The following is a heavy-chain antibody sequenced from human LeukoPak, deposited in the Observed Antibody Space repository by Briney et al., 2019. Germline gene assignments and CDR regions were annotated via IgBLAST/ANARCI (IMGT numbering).Heavy chain of an antibody. Sequence: SVKVSCKASGGTFSSYAISWVRQAPGQGLEWMGRIIPILGIANHAQKFQGRVTITADKSTSTAYMELSSLRPEDTAVYYCARDSLRGRAYYYDSSGYYYLDYWGQGTLVTVSS. D-gene: IGHD3-22*01. CDR3: ARDSLRGRAYYYDSSGYYYLDY. J-gene: IGHJ4*02. CDR2: IIPILGIA. V-gene: IGHV1-69*04. CDR1: GGTFSSYA.